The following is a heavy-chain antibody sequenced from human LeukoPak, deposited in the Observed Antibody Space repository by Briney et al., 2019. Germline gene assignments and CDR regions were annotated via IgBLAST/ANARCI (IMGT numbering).Heavy chain of an antibody. CDR3: ARHSNWNAGVDYFDP. CDR2: IHYSGST. V-gene: IGHV4-59*08. Sequence: SETLSLTCTVSGGSNYWSWIRQPAGKGLEWIGYIHYSGSTSYNPSLKSRVTISIDTSKNQFSLKLNSVTAADTAVYYRARHSNWNAGVDYFDPWGQGTLVTVSS. D-gene: IGHD1-20*01. J-gene: IGHJ5*02. CDR1: GGSNY.